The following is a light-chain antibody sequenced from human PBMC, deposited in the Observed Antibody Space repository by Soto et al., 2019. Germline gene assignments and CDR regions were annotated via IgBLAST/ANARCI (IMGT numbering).Light chain of an antibody. CDR1: QSVSSSY. V-gene: IGKV3-20*01. CDR3: QQYGSSIFT. Sequence: EIVLTQSPGTLSLSPGERATLSYRASQSVSSSYLGWYQQKPGQAPRLLIYGASTRATGIPHRFSGSGSGTDFTLTISRLEPEDFAVYYCQQYGSSIFTFGPGTKVDIK. CDR2: GAS. J-gene: IGKJ3*01.